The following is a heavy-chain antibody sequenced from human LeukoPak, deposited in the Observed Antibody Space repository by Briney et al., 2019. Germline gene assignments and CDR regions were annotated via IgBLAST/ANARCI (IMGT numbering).Heavy chain of an antibody. J-gene: IGHJ3*02. CDR3: ARDPNVDYIGTFDM. Sequence: PGGSLRLSCAASEFTFGSYGMSWVRQAPGKGLEWVSSISGSGGSTQYADSVQGRFAISRDNSNNTLYLQMNSRRVEGTAMYFCARDPNVDYIGTFDMWGRGTMVSVSS. V-gene: IGHV3-23*01. CDR1: EFTFGSYG. D-gene: IGHD4-23*01. CDR2: ISGSGGST.